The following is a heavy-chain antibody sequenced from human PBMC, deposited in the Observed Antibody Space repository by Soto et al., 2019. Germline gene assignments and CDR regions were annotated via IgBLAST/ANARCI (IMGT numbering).Heavy chain of an antibody. V-gene: IGHV4-59*01. CDR1: GGSISSYY. CDR2: IYYSGST. J-gene: IGHJ3*02. D-gene: IGHD4-17*01. Sequence: QVQLQESGPGLVKPSETLSLTCTVSGGSISSYYWSWIRQPPGKGLEWIGYIYYSGSTNYNPSLTSRVTISVDTSKNQFSLKLSSVTAADTAVYYCARGGVLDYVDAFAIWGQGTMVTVSS. CDR3: ARGGVLDYVDAFAI.